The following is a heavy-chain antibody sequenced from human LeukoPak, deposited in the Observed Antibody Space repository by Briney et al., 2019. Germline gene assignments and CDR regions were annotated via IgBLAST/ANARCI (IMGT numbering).Heavy chain of an antibody. Sequence: SETLSLTCTVSGGSISSYYWSLIRQPPGKGLEWIAYISDIGSINYNPSLKSRVTISLDTSKNQFSLKLSSVTAADTAVYYCAGHHPRNTVDFWGQGTLVTVSS. CDR1: GGSISSYY. J-gene: IGHJ4*02. D-gene: IGHD2/OR15-2a*01. CDR2: ISDIGSI. CDR3: AGHHPRNTVDF. V-gene: IGHV4-59*08.